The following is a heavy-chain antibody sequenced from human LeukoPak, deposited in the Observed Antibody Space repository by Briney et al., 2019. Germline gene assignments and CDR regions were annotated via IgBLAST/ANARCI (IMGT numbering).Heavy chain of an antibody. V-gene: IGHV3-53*01. D-gene: IGHD1-26*01. CDR2: IYRDGST. CDR3: ARGGGDY. CDR1: GFTVSSNY. J-gene: IGHJ4*02. Sequence: PGGSLRLSCAAPGFTVSSNYMSWVRQAPGKGLEWVSVIYRDGSTYYADSVKGRFTISRDNSKNTLYLQMNSLRAEDTAVYYCARGGGDYWGQGTLVTVSS.